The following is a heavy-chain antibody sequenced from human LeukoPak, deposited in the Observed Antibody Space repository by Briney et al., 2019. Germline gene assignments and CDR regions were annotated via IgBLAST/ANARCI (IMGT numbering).Heavy chain of an antibody. CDR1: GFTFSNYW. D-gene: IGHD3-3*01. Sequence: GGSLRLSCAASGFTFSNYWMSWVRQARGKGLEWVANIKQDGSEKYYVGSVKGRFTISRDNAKNLLYLQMNSLRVEDTAVYYCAREPTIFGVVIPADYWGQGTLVTVSS. V-gene: IGHV3-7*03. J-gene: IGHJ4*02. CDR2: IKQDGSEK. CDR3: AREPTIFGVVIPADY.